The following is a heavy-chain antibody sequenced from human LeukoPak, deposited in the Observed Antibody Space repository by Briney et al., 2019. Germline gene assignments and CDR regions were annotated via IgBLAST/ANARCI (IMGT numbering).Heavy chain of an antibody. V-gene: IGHV5-51*01. CDR3: ARGWSSGYYPFVY. CDR2: IYPGDSDT. D-gene: IGHD3-22*01. J-gene: IGHJ4*02. Sequence: HGESLKISCQGSGYSFITYWIGWVRQMPGKGLEWMGIIYPGDSDTRYSPSFQGQVTISADKSISTAYLQWSSLKASDTAMYYCARGWSSGYYPFVYWGQGTLVTVSS. CDR1: GYSFITYW.